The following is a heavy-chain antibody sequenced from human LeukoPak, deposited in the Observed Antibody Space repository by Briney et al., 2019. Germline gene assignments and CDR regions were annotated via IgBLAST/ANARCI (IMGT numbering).Heavy chain of an antibody. CDR2: INHSGST. CDR3: ASVYDSSGYYPF. V-gene: IGHV4-34*01. CDR1: GGSFSGYY. J-gene: IGHJ4*02. D-gene: IGHD3-22*01. Sequence: SETLSLTCAVYGGSFSGYYWSWIRQPPGKGLEWIGEINHSGSTNYNPSLKSRVTISVDTSKNQFSLRLSSVTAADTAVYYCASVYDSSGYYPFWGQGTLVTVSS.